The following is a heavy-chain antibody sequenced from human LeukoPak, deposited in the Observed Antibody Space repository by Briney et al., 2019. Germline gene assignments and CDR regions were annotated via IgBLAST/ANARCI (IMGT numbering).Heavy chain of an antibody. CDR2: ISYDGTNK. J-gene: IGHJ6*02. CDR3: ARDGAPYYPYSGMAV. Sequence: GVSLRLSCTASGFTFNTYAVHWVRPAPGEGLEWVALISYDGTNKYYPDSVKGRFTISRDNSKNTLYLQMSSLRVEDTAVYYCARDGAPYYPYSGMAVWGQGTAVTVSS. V-gene: IGHV3-30*03. D-gene: IGHD2-21*01. CDR1: GFTFNTYA.